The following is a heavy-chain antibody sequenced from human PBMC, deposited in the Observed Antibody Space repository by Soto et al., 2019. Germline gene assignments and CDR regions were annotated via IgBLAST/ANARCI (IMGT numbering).Heavy chain of an antibody. D-gene: IGHD3-10*01. CDR1: GGSFSGYY. Sequence: QVQLQQWGAGLLKPSETLSLTCAVYGGSFSGYYWSWIRQPPGKGLEWIGEINHSGSTNYNPSLKSRVTISVDTSKNQFSLKLSSVTAADTAVYYGARGFFRGVSYYYYGMDVWGQGTTVTVSS. CDR2: INHSGST. V-gene: IGHV4-34*01. CDR3: ARGFFRGVSYYYYGMDV. J-gene: IGHJ6*02.